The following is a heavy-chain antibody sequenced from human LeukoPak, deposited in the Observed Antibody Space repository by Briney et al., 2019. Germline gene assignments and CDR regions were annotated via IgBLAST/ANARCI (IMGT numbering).Heavy chain of an antibody. CDR2: ISGSDGNT. Sequence: PGGSPRLSCAASGFTFGNYVMSWVRQAPGKGLEWVSTISGSDGNTYYADSVRGRFTISRDNSKNTSYLQMNSLRADDTAVYYCAKGARDYYYLMDVWGKGTTVTVSS. J-gene: IGHJ6*04. V-gene: IGHV3-23*01. CDR1: GFTFGNYV. CDR3: AKGARDYYYLMDV.